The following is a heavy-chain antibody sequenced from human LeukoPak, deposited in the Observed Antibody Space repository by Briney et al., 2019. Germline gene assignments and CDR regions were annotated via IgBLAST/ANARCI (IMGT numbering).Heavy chain of an antibody. CDR1: GGSFSGYY. V-gene: IGHV4-34*09. J-gene: IGHJ4*02. CDR3: ARGSRPQQLAR. CDR2: IYYSGST. Sequence: PSETLSLTCAVYGGSFSGYYWSWIRQPPGKGLEWIGYIYYSGSTYYNPSLKSRVTISVDTSKNQFSLKLSSVTAADTAVYYCARGSRPQQLARWGQGTLVTVSS. D-gene: IGHD6-13*01.